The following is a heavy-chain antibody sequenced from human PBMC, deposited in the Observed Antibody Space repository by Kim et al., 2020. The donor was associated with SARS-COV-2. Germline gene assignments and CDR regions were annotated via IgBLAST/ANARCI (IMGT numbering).Heavy chain of an antibody. CDR2: IYHSGST. J-gene: IGHJ5*02. V-gene: IGHV4-38-2*02. CDR1: GYSISSGYY. D-gene: IGHD1-26*01. CDR3: ARAMVGATSVWFDP. Sequence: SETLSLTCTVSGYSISSGYYWGWIRQPPGKGLEWIGSIYHSGSTYYNPSLKSRVTISVDTSKNQFSLKLSSVTAADTAVYYCARAMVGATSVWFDPWGQGTLVTVSS.